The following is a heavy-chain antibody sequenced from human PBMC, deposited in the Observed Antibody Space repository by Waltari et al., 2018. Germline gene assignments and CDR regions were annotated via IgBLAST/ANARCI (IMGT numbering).Heavy chain of an antibody. CDR1: GGSISSDRHY. CDR3: ARSPSGPRGY. J-gene: IGHJ4*02. D-gene: IGHD3-10*01. Sequence: QVQLQESGPGLVKPSQTLSLTCTVSGGSISSDRHYWSWIRQPAGTGLAWGGYIYTTGSTNYNPSLMSRVTISIDTSKNQFSLKLTSVTAADTAVYYCARSPSGPRGYWGQGTLVTVSS. CDR2: IYTTGST. V-gene: IGHV4-61*09.